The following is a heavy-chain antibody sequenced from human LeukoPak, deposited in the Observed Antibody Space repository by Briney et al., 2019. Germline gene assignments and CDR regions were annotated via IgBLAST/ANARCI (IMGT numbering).Heavy chain of an antibody. Sequence: GGPLRLSCAASGFTFSSCSMNWVRQAPGKGLEWVSSISSSSSYIYYADSVKGRFTISRDNAKNSLYLQMNSLRAEDTAVYYCVREFQDGSGWLFDYWGQGTLVTVSS. J-gene: IGHJ4*02. CDR2: ISSSSSYI. CDR1: GFTFSSCS. D-gene: IGHD6-19*01. V-gene: IGHV3-21*01. CDR3: VREFQDGSGWLFDY.